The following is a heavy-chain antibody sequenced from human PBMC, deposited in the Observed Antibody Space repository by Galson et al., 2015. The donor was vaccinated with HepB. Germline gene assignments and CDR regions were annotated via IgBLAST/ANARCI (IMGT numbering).Heavy chain of an antibody. J-gene: IGHJ4*02. CDR3: ARQFTDTAMPNY. CDR1: GGSISSSSYY. Sequence: ETLSLTCTVSGGSISSSSYYWGWIRQPPGKGLAWIGSIYYSGSTYYNPSLKSRVTISVDTSKNQFSLKLSSVTAADTAVYYCARQFTDTAMPNYWGQGTPVTVSS. D-gene: IGHD5-18*01. V-gene: IGHV4-39*01. CDR2: IYYSGST.